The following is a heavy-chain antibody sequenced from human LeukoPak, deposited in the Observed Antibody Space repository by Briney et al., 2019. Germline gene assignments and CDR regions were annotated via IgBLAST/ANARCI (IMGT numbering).Heavy chain of an antibody. CDR1: GFTFSSYG. CDR2: ISSDGSHK. Sequence: GRSLRLSCAASGFTFSSYGMYWVRQAPGKGLEWVAVISSDGSHKYWADSVKGRFTISRDNSKHTVYLQMNSLRAEDTAVYYCAKGSIDWYYFDYWGQGTLVTVSS. V-gene: IGHV3-30*18. D-gene: IGHD3-9*01. J-gene: IGHJ4*02. CDR3: AKGSIDWYYFDY.